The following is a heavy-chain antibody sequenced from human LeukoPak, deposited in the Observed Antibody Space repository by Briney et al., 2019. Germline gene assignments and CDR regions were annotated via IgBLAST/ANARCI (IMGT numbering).Heavy chain of an antibody. CDR2: IYYSGST. CDR3: ARPSPRAEDAFDI. CDR1: GGSISSSSYY. Sequence: PSETLSLTCTVSGGSISSSSYYWGWIRQPPGKGLEWIGSIYYSGSTYYNPSLKSRVTISVDTSNNQFSLRLRFVTAADTAVYYCARPSPRAEDAFDIWGQGTMVTVSS. D-gene: IGHD6-6*01. V-gene: IGHV4-39*07. J-gene: IGHJ3*02.